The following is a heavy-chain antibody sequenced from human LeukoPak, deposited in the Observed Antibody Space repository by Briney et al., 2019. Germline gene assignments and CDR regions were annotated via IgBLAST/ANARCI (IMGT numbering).Heavy chain of an antibody. Sequence: ASVKVSCKASGYTFTGYYMHWVRQAPGQGLEWMGWINPNSGGTNYAQKFQGRVTMTRDTSISTAYMELSRLRSDDTVVYYCARVESKEWLFFDYWGQGTLVTVSS. J-gene: IGHJ4*02. CDR1: GYTFTGYY. V-gene: IGHV1-2*02. D-gene: IGHD3-3*01. CDR3: ARVESKEWLFFDY. CDR2: INPNSGGT.